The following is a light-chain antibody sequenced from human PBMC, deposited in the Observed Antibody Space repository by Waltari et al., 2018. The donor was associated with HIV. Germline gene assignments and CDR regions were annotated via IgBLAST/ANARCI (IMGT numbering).Light chain of an antibody. J-gene: IGLJ3*02. CDR1: SSNIGGQQ. CDR3: AVWDVSLSAQV. Sequence: QSVLSQSPSISGTPGQRVSISCSGSSSNIGGQQVSWDQQVPGTTPNLIIFWNTQRPSGVSDRFSGSVSGTSASLAISGLRSEDEADYYCAVWDVSLSAQVFGGGTTLTVL. CDR2: WNT. V-gene: IGLV1-47*01.